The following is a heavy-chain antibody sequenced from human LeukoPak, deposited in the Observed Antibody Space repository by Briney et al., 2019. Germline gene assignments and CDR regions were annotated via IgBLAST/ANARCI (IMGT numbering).Heavy chain of an antibody. CDR2: ISRSGSYT. Sequence: PGGSLRLSCAASGFTFSDYYMSWIRQAPGKGLEWVSYISRSGSYTNYADSVKGRFTISRDNAKNSLYLQMNSLRAEDTAVYYCARAAYCGGDCYYYFDYWGQGTLVTVSS. V-gene: IGHV3-11*05. D-gene: IGHD2-21*02. CDR3: ARAAYCGGDCYYYFDY. CDR1: GFTFSDYY. J-gene: IGHJ4*02.